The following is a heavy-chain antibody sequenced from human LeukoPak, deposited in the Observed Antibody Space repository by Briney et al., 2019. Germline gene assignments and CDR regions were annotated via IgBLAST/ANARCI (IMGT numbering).Heavy chain of an antibody. CDR3: ARDRGTTYGSGSYYMDV. J-gene: IGHJ6*03. D-gene: IGHD3-10*01. Sequence: SETLSLTCTVSGGSISSYYWSWIRQPPGKGLEWIGRIYTGGSTNYNPSPKRGVTMSVDTSKNQFSLKQSSVTAADTAVYYCARDRGTTYGSGSYYMDVWGKGTTVTISS. CDR2: IYTGGST. V-gene: IGHV4-4*07. CDR1: GGSISSYY.